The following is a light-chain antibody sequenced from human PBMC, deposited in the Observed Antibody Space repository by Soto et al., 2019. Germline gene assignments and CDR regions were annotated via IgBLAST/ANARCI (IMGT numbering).Light chain of an antibody. Sequence: QSVLTQPPSASGTPGQRVTISCSGSSSNIGSNTVNWYQQLPGTAPKLLIYTNNQRPSGVPDRFSGSKSGTSASLAISGLQSEDEAEYYCAAWDDSLSGLYVFGAGTQLTVL. V-gene: IGLV1-44*01. CDR3: AAWDDSLSGLYV. CDR1: SSNIGSNT. J-gene: IGLJ1*01. CDR2: TNN.